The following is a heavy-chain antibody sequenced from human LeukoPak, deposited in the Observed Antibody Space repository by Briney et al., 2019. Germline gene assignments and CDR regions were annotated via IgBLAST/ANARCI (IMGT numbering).Heavy chain of an antibody. CDR1: GGSINTYY. V-gene: IGHV4-59*01. CDR3: AREMVRDYYYYGMDV. D-gene: IGHD2-8*01. Sequence: SETLSLTCTVSGGSINTYYGSWIRQPPGKGLEWIGYIYYSGSTKYNPSLERRISISVDTSKNQFSLKLSSVTAADTAVYYCAREMVRDYYYYGMDVWGQGTTVTVSS. CDR2: IYYSGST. J-gene: IGHJ6*02.